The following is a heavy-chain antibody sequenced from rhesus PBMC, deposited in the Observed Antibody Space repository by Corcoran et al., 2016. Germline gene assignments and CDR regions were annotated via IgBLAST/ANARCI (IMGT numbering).Heavy chain of an antibody. Sequence: EVQLVESGGGLAKPGGSLRLSCAVSGFTLSDYYMAWVCQAPGEGRGGVSSIKNLGDRTWYADAVKVRLTISRESAKNTRYLQMNGLKSEDTAVYYCARANYGVDYWGQGVLVTVSS. CDR1: GFTLSDYY. D-gene: IGHD4-17*01. J-gene: IGHJ4*01. CDR3: ARANYGVDY. CDR2: IKNLGDRT. V-gene: IGHV3-178*01.